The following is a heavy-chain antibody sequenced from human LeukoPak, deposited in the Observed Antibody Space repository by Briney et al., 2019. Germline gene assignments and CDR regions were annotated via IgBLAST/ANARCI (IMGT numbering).Heavy chain of an antibody. CDR1: GYTFTGYY. J-gene: IGHJ6*02. V-gene: IGHV1-2*02. CDR2: INPNSGGT. Sequence: ASVKVSCKASGYTFTGYYVHWVRQAPGQGLEWMGWINPNSGGTNYAQKFQGRVTMTRDTSISTAYMELSRLRSDDTAVYYCARDWYYDFWSGPNNYYYYGMDVWGQGTTVTVSS. D-gene: IGHD3-3*01. CDR3: ARDWYYDFWSGPNNYYYYGMDV.